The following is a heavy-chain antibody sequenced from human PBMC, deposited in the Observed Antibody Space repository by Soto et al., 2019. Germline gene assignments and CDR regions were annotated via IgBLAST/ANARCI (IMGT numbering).Heavy chain of an antibody. CDR2: ISGSGGST. V-gene: IGHV3-23*01. CDR1: GFTFSSYA. D-gene: IGHD3-3*01. J-gene: IGHJ4*02. Sequence: VQLLESGGGLVQPGGSLRLSCAASGFTFSSYAMSWVRQAPGKGLEWVSAISGSGGSTYYADSVKGRFTISRDNSKNTLYLQMNSLRAEDTAVYYCAKVRPVYDFWSGYLDYWGQGTLVTVSS. CDR3: AKVRPVYDFWSGYLDY.